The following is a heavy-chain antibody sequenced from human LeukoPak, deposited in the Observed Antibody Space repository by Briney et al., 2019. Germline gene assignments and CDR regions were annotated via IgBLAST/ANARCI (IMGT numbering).Heavy chain of an antibody. CDR2: IIPIFGTA. V-gene: IGHV1-69*06. Sequence: SVNLSCKASGAAFSSYTISWVRHAPGQGLEWMGEIIPIFGTANQGRVTITADKSTSTAYMELSSLRSEDTAVYYSARGRVYCSSTSCYVGYGMDVWGKGTTVTVSS. D-gene: IGHD2-2*01. CDR3: ARGRVYCSSTSCYVGYGMDV. J-gene: IGHJ6*04. CDR1: GAAFSSYT.